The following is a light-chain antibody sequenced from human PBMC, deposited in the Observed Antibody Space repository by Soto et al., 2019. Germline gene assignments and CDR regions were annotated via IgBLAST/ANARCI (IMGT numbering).Light chain of an antibody. CDR1: TGAFTSGTH. Sequence: QAVVTQEPSLTVSPGGTVSLPCGSSTGAFTSGTHPYWLQPKPGQAPRTLIYDASNKHSCTPARFSGSLLGGKAALTLSGAQPEDEAEYYCLLSYSGAYYVFGTGTKVTVL. V-gene: IGLV7-46*01. J-gene: IGLJ1*01. CDR3: LLSYSGAYYV. CDR2: DAS.